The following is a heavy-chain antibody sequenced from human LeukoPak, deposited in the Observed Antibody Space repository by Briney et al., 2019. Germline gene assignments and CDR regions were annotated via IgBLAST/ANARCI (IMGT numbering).Heavy chain of an antibody. Sequence: PGGSLRLSCAASGFIFSGSAMHWVRQASGKGLEWVGRIRIKTDNYAIAYSASVKGRFTISRDDSKNTASLQMNSLKTDDTAVYYCARLVQGSGTSFDYWGRGILVTVSS. CDR1: GFIFSGSA. J-gene: IGHJ4*02. V-gene: IGHV3-73*01. CDR2: IRIKTDNYAI. CDR3: ARLVQGSGTSFDY. D-gene: IGHD3-10*01.